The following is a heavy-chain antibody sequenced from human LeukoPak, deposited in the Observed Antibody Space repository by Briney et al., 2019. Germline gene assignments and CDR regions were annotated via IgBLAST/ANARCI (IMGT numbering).Heavy chain of an antibody. D-gene: IGHD3-22*01. CDR2: IYTSGGT. Sequence: SETLSLTCTVSGGSISSGSFYWSWIRQPAGKGLEWIGRIYTSGGTNYNPSLKSRVTISLDTSKNQFSLKLSSVTAADTAVYYCARDFFHYDSSEDYWGQGTLVTVSS. CDR1: GGSISSGSFY. J-gene: IGHJ4*02. V-gene: IGHV4-61*02. CDR3: ARDFFHYDSSEDY.